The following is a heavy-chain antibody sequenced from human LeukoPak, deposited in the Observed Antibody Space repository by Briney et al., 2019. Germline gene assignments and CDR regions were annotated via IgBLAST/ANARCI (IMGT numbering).Heavy chain of an antibody. CDR1: GGSISSTNW. V-gene: IGHV4-4*02. D-gene: IGHD6-19*01. Sequence: PSETLSLTCGVSGGSISSTNWWSWVRQPPGQGLEWIGEISLTGRTNYNPSLKSRVTISVDTSKNQFSLKLSSVTAADTAVYYCARMGYSSGWSRKIRSRYWGQGTLVTVSS. J-gene: IGHJ4*02. CDR2: ISLTGRT. CDR3: ARMGYSSGWSRKIRSRY.